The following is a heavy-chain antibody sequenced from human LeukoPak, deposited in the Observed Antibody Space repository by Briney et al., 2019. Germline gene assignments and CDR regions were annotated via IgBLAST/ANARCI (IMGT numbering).Heavy chain of an antibody. Sequence: PGGSLRLSCAASGFTFSSYSMNWVRQAPGKGPEWVSYISSSSSTIYYADSVKGRFTISRDNSKNTLYLQMNSLRAEDTAVYYCARSLSSRFSGPRRPYYFDSWGQGTLVTVSS. CDR3: ARSLSSRFSGPRRPYYFDS. CDR2: ISSSSSTI. D-gene: IGHD3-16*02. V-gene: IGHV3-48*01. J-gene: IGHJ4*02. CDR1: GFTFSSYS.